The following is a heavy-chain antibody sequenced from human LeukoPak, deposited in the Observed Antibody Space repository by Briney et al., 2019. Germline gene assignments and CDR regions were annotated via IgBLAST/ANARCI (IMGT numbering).Heavy chain of an antibody. CDR1: GDSISTSTYY. V-gene: IGHV4-39*01. J-gene: IGHJ6*02. D-gene: IGHD2-2*01. CDR3: ARHIRVVVVPAAMGPYGMDV. Sequence: PSETLSLTCTVSGDSISTSTYYWGWIRQSPGKGLEWIGSIHYSGNTYSSPSLKSRVTISVDTSKNQFSLKLSSVTAADTAVYYCARHIRVVVVPAAMGPYGMDVWGQGTTVTVSS. CDR2: IHYSGNT.